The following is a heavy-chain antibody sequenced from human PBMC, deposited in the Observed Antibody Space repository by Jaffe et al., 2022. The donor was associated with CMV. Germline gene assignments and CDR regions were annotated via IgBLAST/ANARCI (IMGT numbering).Heavy chain of an antibody. V-gene: IGHV3-30*18. CDR3: AKDLTIAADAFDI. J-gene: IGHJ3*02. D-gene: IGHD6-13*01. CDR2: ISYDGSNK. CDR1: GFTFSSYG. Sequence: QVQLVESGGGVVQPGRSLRLSCAASGFTFSSYGMHWVRQAPGKGLEWVAVISYDGSNKYYADSVKGRFTISRDNSKNTLYLQMNSLRAEDTAVYYCAKDLTIAADAFDIWGQGTMVTVSS.